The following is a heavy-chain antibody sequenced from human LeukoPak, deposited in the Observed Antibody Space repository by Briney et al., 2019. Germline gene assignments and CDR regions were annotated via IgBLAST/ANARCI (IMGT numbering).Heavy chain of an antibody. CDR3: AREKEWRSFDY. Sequence: SETLSLTCAVSGGSISSSHWWSWVRQPPGQGLEWIGEIYHSGTTNYNPSLKSRVTISVDKSKNQFSLKLSSVTAADTAIYYCAREKEWRSFDYWGQGTLVTVSS. V-gene: IGHV4-4*02. D-gene: IGHD2-15*01. CDR2: IYHSGTT. J-gene: IGHJ4*02. CDR1: GGSISSSHW.